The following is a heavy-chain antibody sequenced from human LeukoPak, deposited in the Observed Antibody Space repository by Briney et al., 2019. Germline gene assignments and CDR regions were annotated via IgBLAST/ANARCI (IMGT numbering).Heavy chain of an antibody. CDR2: ISYDGSNK. CDR1: GFTFSSYG. V-gene: IGHV3-30*18. D-gene: IGHD3-3*01. Sequence: GGSLLLSCAASGFTFSSYGMHWVRQAPGKGLEWVAVISYDGSNKYYADSVKGRFTISRDNSKNTLYLQMNSLRAEDTAVYYCAKDLYDFWSGYYALDVWGQGTTVTVSS. J-gene: IGHJ6*02. CDR3: AKDLYDFWSGYYALDV.